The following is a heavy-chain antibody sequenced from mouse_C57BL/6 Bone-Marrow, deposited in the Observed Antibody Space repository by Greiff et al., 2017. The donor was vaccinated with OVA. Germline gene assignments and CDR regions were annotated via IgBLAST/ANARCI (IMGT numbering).Heavy chain of an antibody. D-gene: IGHD2-4*01. CDR3: ARENDYDWFAY. CDR2: IDPSDSYT. Sequence: VQLQQPGAELVKSGASVKLSCKASGYTFTSYWMQWVKQRPGQGLEWIGEIDPSDSYTNYNQKFKGKATLTVDKSSSTAYMQLSSLTSEYSAVFYCARENDYDWFAYWGQGTLVTVSA. V-gene: IGHV1-50*01. J-gene: IGHJ3*01. CDR1: GYTFTSYW.